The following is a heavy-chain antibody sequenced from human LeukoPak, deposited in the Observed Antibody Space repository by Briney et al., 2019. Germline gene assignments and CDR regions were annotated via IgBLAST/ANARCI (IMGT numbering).Heavy chain of an antibody. D-gene: IGHD3-3*01. J-gene: IGHJ1*01. Sequence: PSETLSLTCTVSGGSISSYYWSWIRQPPGKGLEWIGYIYYSGSTNYNPSLKSRVTISVVTSKNQFSLKLSSVTAADTAVYYCARVAGYDFWSGYYEHWGQGTLVTVSS. V-gene: IGHV4-59*01. CDR1: GGSISSYY. CDR2: IYYSGST. CDR3: ARVAGYDFWSGYYEH.